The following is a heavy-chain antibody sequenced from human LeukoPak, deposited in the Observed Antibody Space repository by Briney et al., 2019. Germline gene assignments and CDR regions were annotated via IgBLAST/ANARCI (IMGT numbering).Heavy chain of an antibody. V-gene: IGHV3-23*01. Sequence: GGSLRLSCAASGFTFSSYDVSWVRQAPGKGLEWVSAISGSGDRTHYADSVKGRFTISRDNSKNSLYLQMNSLRAEDTAVYYCARGHFGEFDPWGQGTLVTVSS. CDR3: ARGHFGEFDP. CDR1: GFTFSSYD. J-gene: IGHJ5*02. CDR2: ISGSGDRT. D-gene: IGHD3-10*01.